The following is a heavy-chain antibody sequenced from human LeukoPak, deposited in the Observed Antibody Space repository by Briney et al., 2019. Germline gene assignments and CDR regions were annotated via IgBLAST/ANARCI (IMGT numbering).Heavy chain of an antibody. J-gene: IGHJ4*02. Sequence: SETLSLTCTVSGGSISSSSYYWGWIRQPPGKGLEWIGSIYYSGSSYYNPSLKSRVTISVDTSKNQFSLKLSSVTAADTAVYYCAGGYSYGYWGQGTLVTVSS. CDR2: IYYSGSS. CDR3: AGGYSYGY. V-gene: IGHV4-39*07. D-gene: IGHD5-18*01. CDR1: GGSISSSSYY.